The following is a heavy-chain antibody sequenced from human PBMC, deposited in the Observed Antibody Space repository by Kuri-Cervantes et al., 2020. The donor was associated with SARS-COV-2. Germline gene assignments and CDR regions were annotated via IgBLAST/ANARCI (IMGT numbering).Heavy chain of an antibody. V-gene: IGHV4-34*01. CDR1: GGSFRDYQ. D-gene: IGHD2-2*01. CDR3: ARGLIGLVPAPVLGLGPFYSYFNMDV. Sequence: SQTLSLTCAVYGGSFRDYQWNWVRQAPGKGLEWIGEINHRGGTNYNSSLKSRDTIPVDTSKNQISLKVAPVTAADTAVYYCARGLIGLVPAPVLGLGPFYSYFNMDVWGQGTTVTVSS. J-gene: IGHJ6*02. CDR2: INHRGGT.